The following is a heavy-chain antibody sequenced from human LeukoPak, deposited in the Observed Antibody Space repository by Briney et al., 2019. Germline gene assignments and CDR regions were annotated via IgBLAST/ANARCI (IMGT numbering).Heavy chain of an antibody. J-gene: IGHJ5*02. D-gene: IGHD2-2*01. Sequence: GESLKVSCKGSGYSFTSYWIGWVRQMPGKGLEWMGIIYPGDSDTRYSPSFQGQVTISADKSISTAYLQWSSLKASDTAMYYCARQYQLQGDWFDPWGQGTLVTVSS. V-gene: IGHV5-51*01. CDR2: IYPGDSDT. CDR1: GYSFTSYW. CDR3: ARQYQLQGDWFDP.